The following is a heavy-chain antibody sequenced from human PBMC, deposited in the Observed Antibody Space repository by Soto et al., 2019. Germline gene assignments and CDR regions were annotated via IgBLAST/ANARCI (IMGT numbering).Heavy chain of an antibody. CDR1: GFTFSSYA. V-gene: IGHV3-23*01. CDR3: AKRSAYCGGDCDSGGSYYGMDV. Sequence: EVQLLESGGGLVQPGGSLRLSCAASGFTFSSYAMSWVRQAPGKGLEWVSAISGSGGSTYYADSVKGRFTISRDNSKNTLNLQMNSLRAEDTAVYYCAKRSAYCGGDCDSGGSYYGMDVWGQGTTVTVSS. J-gene: IGHJ6*02. D-gene: IGHD2-21*02. CDR2: ISGSGGST.